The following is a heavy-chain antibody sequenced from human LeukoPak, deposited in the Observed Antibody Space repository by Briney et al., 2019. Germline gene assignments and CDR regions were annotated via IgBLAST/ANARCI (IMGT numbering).Heavy chain of an antibody. D-gene: IGHD2-21*02. Sequence: PGRSLRLSCAASGFTFDGYAMHWVRQAPGKGLEWVSLISGDGGSTYYADSVKGRFTISRDNSKNSLYLQMNSLRTEDTALYYCAKDRTVVVTAWAAFDIWGQGTMVTVSS. V-gene: IGHV3-43*02. J-gene: IGHJ3*02. CDR1: GFTFDGYA. CDR3: AKDRTVVVTAWAAFDI. CDR2: ISGDGGST.